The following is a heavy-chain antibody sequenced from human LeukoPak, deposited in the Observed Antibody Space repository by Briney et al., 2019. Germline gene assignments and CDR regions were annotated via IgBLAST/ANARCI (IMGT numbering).Heavy chain of an antibody. CDR2: IYYSGST. Sequence: SEALSLTCTVSGGSISSSSYYWGWIRQPPGKGLEWIGSIYYSGSTNYNPSLKSRVTISVDTSKNQFSLKLSSVTAADTAVYYCARQLRYCSGGSCPFYFDYWGQGTLVTVSS. CDR3: ARQLRYCSGGSCPFYFDY. D-gene: IGHD2-15*01. CDR1: GGSISSSSYY. V-gene: IGHV4-39*07. J-gene: IGHJ4*02.